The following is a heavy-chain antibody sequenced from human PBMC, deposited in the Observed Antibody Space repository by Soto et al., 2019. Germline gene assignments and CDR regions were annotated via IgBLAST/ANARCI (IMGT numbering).Heavy chain of an antibody. V-gene: IGHV4-61*01. D-gene: IGHD6-6*01. Sequence: SETLSLTCTVSGGSVSSGSYYWSWIRQPPGKGLEWIGDIYYSGSTNYNPSLKSRVTISVDTSKNQFSLKLSSVTAADTAVYYCARARRYSSSSWAPDYWGQGTLVTVSS. J-gene: IGHJ4*02. CDR3: ARARRYSSSSWAPDY. CDR2: IYYSGST. CDR1: GGSVSSGSYY.